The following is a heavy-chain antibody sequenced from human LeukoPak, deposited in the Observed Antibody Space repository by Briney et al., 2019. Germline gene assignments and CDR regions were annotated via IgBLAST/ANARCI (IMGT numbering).Heavy chain of an antibody. J-gene: IGHJ4*02. CDR3: ARDLMGGPIAAAGIDY. V-gene: IGHV3-21*01. Sequence: GGSLRLSCAASGFTFSSYSMNWVRQAPGKGLEWVSSISSSSHIYYADSVKGRFTISRDNAKNSLYLQMNSLRAEDTAVYYCARDLMGGPIAAAGIDYWGQGTLVTVSS. CDR1: GFTFSSYS. CDR2: ISSSSHI. D-gene: IGHD6-13*01.